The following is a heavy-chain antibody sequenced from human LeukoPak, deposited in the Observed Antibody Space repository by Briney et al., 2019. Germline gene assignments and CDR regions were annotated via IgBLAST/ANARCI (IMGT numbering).Heavy chain of an antibody. V-gene: IGHV1-46*01. CDR2: INPSGGST. Sequence: GASVKVSCKASGYTFTSYYMHWVRQAPGQGLEWMGIINPSGGSTSYAQKFQGRVTMTRDMSTSTAYMELSRLRSDDTAVYYCASGNYDFWSGYSYFDYWGQGTLVTVSS. J-gene: IGHJ4*02. D-gene: IGHD3-3*01. CDR1: GYTFTSYY. CDR3: ASGNYDFWSGYSYFDY.